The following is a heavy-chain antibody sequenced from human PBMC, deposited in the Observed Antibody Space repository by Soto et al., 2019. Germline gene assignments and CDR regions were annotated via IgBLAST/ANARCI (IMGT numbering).Heavy chain of an antibody. J-gene: IGHJ4*02. CDR3: AGGFH. Sequence: EAQLLESGGGLIQPGASLRLSCTASGFTFSIYTMIWVRQAPGKGLEWVSGITESGGSTYYGDSIKGRFTISRDNSKNTLYLEMNSLRAEDTAVYYCAGGFHWGQGALVTVSS. CDR1: GFTFSIYT. D-gene: IGHD3-16*01. V-gene: IGHV3-23*01. CDR2: ITESGGST.